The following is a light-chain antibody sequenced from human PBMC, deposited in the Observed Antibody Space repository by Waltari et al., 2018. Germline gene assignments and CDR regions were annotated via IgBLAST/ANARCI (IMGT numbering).Light chain of an antibody. CDR3: QQYYSTPLT. CDR2: WAS. V-gene: IGKV4-1*01. CDR1: QSVLYSLNNKNY. J-gene: IGKJ2*01. Sequence: DVVMTQSPDSLAVSLGERATINCKSSQSVLYSLNNKNYLAWYQHKPGQPPKLLIYWASVRESGVPDRFSGSGSGTDFTLTISSLQAEDVAVYYCQQYYSTPLTFGQGTKLEIK.